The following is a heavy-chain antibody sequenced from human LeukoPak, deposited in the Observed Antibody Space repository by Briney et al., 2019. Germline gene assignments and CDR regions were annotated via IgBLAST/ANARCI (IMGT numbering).Heavy chain of an antibody. J-gene: IGHJ5*02. CDR2: ISVYNGNT. V-gene: IGHV1-18*01. CDR1: GYTFTSYG. D-gene: IGHD3-9*01. CDR3: ASVLRYFDWPTRFDP. Sequence: ASVKVSCKASGYTFTSYGISWVRQAPGQGLEWMGWISVYNGNTNYAQKLQGRVTMTTDTSTSTAYMELRSLRSDDTAVYYCASVLRYFDWPTRFDPWGQGTLVTVSS.